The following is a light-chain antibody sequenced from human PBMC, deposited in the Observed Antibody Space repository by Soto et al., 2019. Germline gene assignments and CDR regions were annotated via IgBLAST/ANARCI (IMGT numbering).Light chain of an antibody. Sequence: QSALTQPASVSGSPGQSITISCTGTSSDVGGYNLVPWYQQHPGKAPKVMIYEGSKRPSGVSNRFSGSKSGNTASLTISGLQAEDEADYYCYSYAGNNTVVFGGGTKLTVL. J-gene: IGLJ2*01. V-gene: IGLV2-23*01. CDR2: EGS. CDR1: SSDVGGYNL. CDR3: YSYAGNNTVV.